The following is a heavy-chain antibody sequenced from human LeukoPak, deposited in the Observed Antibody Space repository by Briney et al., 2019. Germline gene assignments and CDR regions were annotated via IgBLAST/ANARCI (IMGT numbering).Heavy chain of an antibody. CDR2: INESGDT. CDR3: ARHEGRQEIHY. J-gene: IGHJ4*02. V-gene: IGHV4-34*01. D-gene: IGHD5-24*01. Sequence: SETLSLTCAVFGGSFSGYYWSWIRQAPGKGLEWIGEINESGDTKYNPSLKSRVTISVDTSKNQFSLNVKSVTAADTAVYYCARHEGRQEIHYWGQGTLVTVSS. CDR1: GGSFSGYY.